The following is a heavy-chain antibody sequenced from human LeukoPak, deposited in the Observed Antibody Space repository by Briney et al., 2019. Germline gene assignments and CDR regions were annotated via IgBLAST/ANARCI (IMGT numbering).Heavy chain of an antibody. CDR2: IRSKGYGGTSTT. CDR3: ARDPSYYYGSGSPLDY. V-gene: IGHV3-49*04. D-gene: IGHD3-10*01. J-gene: IGHJ4*02. Sequence: GGSLRLSCATSGFTFGDFTMSRVRQAPGKGLEWVGFIRSKGYGGTSTTEYAASARGRFTISRDDFKSIAYPQMNSLKSEASAVYSVARDPSYYYGSGSPLDYWGQGTLVTVSS. CDR1: GFTFGDFT.